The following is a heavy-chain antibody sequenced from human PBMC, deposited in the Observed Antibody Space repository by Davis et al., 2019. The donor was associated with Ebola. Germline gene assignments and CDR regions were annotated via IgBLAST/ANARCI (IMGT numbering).Heavy chain of an antibody. CDR2: IYHSGST. CDR3: VRRGSLYEKDAFDL. D-gene: IGHD3-3*01. J-gene: IGHJ3*01. CDR1: GGSISSSNW. Sequence: SETLSLTCAVSGGSISSSNWWSWVRQPPGKGLEWIGEIYHSGSTNSNPSLKSRVTISVDTSKTQFSLRLTSVTAADTAVYYCVRRGSLYEKDAFDLWGQGTVVTVSS. V-gene: IGHV4-4*02.